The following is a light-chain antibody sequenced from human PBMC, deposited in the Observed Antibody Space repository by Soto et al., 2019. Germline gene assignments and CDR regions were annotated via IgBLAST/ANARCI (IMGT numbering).Light chain of an antibody. CDR3: QQYNNWPLL. CDR2: GAS. V-gene: IGKV3-15*01. CDR1: QSVSSN. Sequence: EKAMMQSPATMSVSPGERATLSCRASQSVSSNLAWYQQKPGQAPRLLIYGASTRATGIPARFSGSGSGTEFTLTISSLQSEDFAVYYCQQYNNWPLLFGGGTKVEIK. J-gene: IGKJ4*01.